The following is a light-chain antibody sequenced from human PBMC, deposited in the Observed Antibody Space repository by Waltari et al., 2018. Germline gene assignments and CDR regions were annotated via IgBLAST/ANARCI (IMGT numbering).Light chain of an antibody. Sequence: ETGMTQSPDTLSVSAGERATLSCRASQSVSSNLAWYQHKPGQAPRLLIYGASIRATGIPARFSGSGSGTEFTLTISGLQSEDFAVYYCQQDNNWPLTFGGGTKVEIK. J-gene: IGKJ4*01. CDR2: GAS. CDR1: QSVSSN. CDR3: QQDNNWPLT. V-gene: IGKV3-15*01.